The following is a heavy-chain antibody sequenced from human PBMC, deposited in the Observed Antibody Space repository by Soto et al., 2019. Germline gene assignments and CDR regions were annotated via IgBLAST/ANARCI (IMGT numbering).Heavy chain of an antibody. V-gene: IGHV4-39*02. CDR1: GGSISSSSYY. Sequence: SETLSLTCTVSGGSISSSSYYWGWIRQPPGKGLEWIGSIYYSGSTYYNPSLKSRVTISVDTSKNQFSLKLSSVTAADTAVYYCARDYSGWGGLDYWGQGTLVTVSS. J-gene: IGHJ4*02. CDR3: ARDYSGWGGLDY. CDR2: IYYSGST. D-gene: IGHD6-19*01.